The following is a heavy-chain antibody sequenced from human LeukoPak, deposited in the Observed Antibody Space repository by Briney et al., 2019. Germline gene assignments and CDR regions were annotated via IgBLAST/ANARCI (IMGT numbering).Heavy chain of an antibody. CDR3: ARVGSNQWLDY. CDR2: ISGGSSTI. D-gene: IGHD6-19*01. V-gene: IGHV3-48*01. Sequence: GGSLRLSCAASGFTLSSYSMNWVRQAPGKGMEWVSYISGGSSTIYNADSVKGRFTISRDNAKNLLYLLMDTLRAEDTAVYYCARVGSNQWLDYWGQGTLVTVSS. J-gene: IGHJ4*02. CDR1: GFTLSSYS.